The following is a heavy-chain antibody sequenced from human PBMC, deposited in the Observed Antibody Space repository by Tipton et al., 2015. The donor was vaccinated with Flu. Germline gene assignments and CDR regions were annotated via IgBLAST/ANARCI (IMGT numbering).Heavy chain of an antibody. D-gene: IGHD3-10*02. J-gene: IGHJ4*02. Sequence: TLSLTCTVSGGFVTSDSYYWGWIRQPPGKGLEWIGTVFYDGNTNYNPSLKSRVTVSVETSSNYFSLRLSSVTAADTAVYYCARHTGDSVRGVIDYWGQGTLVTVSS. CDR2: VFYDGNT. CDR1: GGFVTSDSYY. CDR3: ARHTGDSVRGVIDY. V-gene: IGHV4-39*01.